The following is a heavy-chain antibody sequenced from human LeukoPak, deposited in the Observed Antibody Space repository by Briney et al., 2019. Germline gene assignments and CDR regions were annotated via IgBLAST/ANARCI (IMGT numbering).Heavy chain of an antibody. CDR2: ISSSSSYI. Sequence: PGGSLRLSCAASGFTFSSYNMNWVRQAPGKGLEWVSSISSSSSYIYYADSVKGRFTVSRDNAKNSLYLQMNSLRAEDTAVYYCALGGWLQPFDYWGQGTLVTVSS. V-gene: IGHV3-21*01. CDR3: ALGGWLQPFDY. D-gene: IGHD5-24*01. J-gene: IGHJ4*02. CDR1: GFTFSSYN.